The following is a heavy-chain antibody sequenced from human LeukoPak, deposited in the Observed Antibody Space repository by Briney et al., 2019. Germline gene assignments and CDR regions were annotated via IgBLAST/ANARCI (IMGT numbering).Heavy chain of an antibody. J-gene: IGHJ4*02. V-gene: IGHV3-23*01. CDR1: GITLSNYG. D-gene: IGHD3-22*01. CDR3: AKRGVVIRVILVGFHKEAYYFDS. CDR2: ISGSGGGT. Sequence: PGGSLRLSCEVSGITLSNYGMSWVRQAPGKGLEWVAGISGSGGGTNYADSVKGRFTISRDNSKNTPYLQMNSLRAEDTAVYFCAKRGVVIRVILVGFHKEAYYFDSWGQGALVTVSS.